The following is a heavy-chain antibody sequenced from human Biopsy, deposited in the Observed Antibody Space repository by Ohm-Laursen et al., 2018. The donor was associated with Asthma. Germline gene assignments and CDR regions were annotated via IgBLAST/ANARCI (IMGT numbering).Heavy chain of an antibody. D-gene: IGHD5-12*01. CDR1: GYSFATNA. J-gene: IGHJ6*02. V-gene: IGHV1-3*01. CDR3: ARSAETYSGFDSNYYGMDV. CDR2: FNPGNGNA. Sequence: GSSVKVSCNASGYSFATNAMHWVRQAPGQRPEWMGWFNPGNGNAKVSEKFQGRVSITRDTSATTAYLEVSSLTSEDTAVYYCARSAETYSGFDSNYYGMDVWGQGTRVTVSS.